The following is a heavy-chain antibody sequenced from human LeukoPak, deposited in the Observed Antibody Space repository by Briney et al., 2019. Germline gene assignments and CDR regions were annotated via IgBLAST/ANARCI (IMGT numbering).Heavy chain of an antibody. CDR2: ISSSSSYI. V-gene: IGHV3-21*04. CDR3: ARRGRYYFDY. Sequence: GGSLRLSCAASGFTFSSYSMNWVRQAPGKGLEWVSSISSSSSYIYYADSVKGRFTISRDNSKNTLYLQMNSLRAEDTALYYCARRGRYYFDYWGQGTLVTVSS. D-gene: IGHD3-16*01. CDR1: GFTFSSYS. J-gene: IGHJ4*02.